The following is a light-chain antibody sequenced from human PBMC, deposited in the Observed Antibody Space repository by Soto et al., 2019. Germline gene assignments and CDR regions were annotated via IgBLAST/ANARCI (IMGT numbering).Light chain of an antibody. CDR3: SSYTSSSSVTL. CDR1: SSDIGALNY. V-gene: IGLV2-14*01. Sequence: QSALTQPASVSGSPGQSITISCTGTSSDIGALNYVSWYQQHPDKAPKLLIFEVDNRPSGISNRFSGSKSGNTASLTISGLQAEDEADYYCSSYTSSSSVTLVGGGTKLTVL. CDR2: EVD. J-gene: IGLJ2*01.